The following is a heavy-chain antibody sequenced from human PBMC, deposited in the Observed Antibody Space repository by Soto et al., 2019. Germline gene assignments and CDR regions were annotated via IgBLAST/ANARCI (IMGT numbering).Heavy chain of an antibody. V-gene: IGHV3-23*01. CDR1: GFTFSGYA. CDR2: ISGSGGST. CDR3: AKDRHSSGWPYYFDY. D-gene: IGHD6-19*01. Sequence: GGSLRLSCAASGFTFSGYAMSWVRQSPGKGLEWVSAISGSGGSTYYADSVKGRFTISRDNSKNTLYLQMNSLRAEDTAVYYCAKDRHSSGWPYYFDYWGQGTLVTVSS. J-gene: IGHJ4*02.